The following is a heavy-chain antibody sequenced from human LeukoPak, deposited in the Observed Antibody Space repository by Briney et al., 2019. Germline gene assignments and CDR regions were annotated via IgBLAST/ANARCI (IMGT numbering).Heavy chain of an antibody. D-gene: IGHD5-24*01. Sequence: SETLSLTCTVSGGSISSYYWSWIRQPPGKGLEWIGYIYYSGSTNYNPSLKSRVTISVDTSKSQFSLRLSSVTAADTAVYYCARVGDGCFDYWGQGTLVTVSS. CDR1: GGSISSYY. CDR3: ARVGDGCFDY. J-gene: IGHJ4*02. CDR2: IYYSGST. V-gene: IGHV4-59*01.